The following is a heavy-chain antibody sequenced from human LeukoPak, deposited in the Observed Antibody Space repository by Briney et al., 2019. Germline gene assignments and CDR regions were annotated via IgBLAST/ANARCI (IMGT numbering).Heavy chain of an antibody. J-gene: IGHJ5*02. CDR3: ASAEGYSYGHNWFDP. Sequence: PGGSLRLSCAASGFTFSSYSMNWVRQAPGKGLEWVSSISSSSSYIYYADSVKGRFTISRDYAKNSLYLQMNSLRAEDTAVYYCASAEGYSYGHNWFDPWGQGTLVTVSS. CDR2: ISSSSSYI. CDR1: GFTFSSYS. D-gene: IGHD5-18*01. V-gene: IGHV3-21*01.